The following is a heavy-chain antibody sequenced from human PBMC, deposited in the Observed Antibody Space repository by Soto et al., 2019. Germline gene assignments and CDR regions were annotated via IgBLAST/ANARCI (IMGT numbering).Heavy chain of an antibody. D-gene: IGHD1-20*01. CDR3: AKAKNDYNWDNRPSFDY. CDR2: ISANDVGT. J-gene: IGHJ4*02. Sequence: EVQLLESGGGVVQPGGSLRLSCEASGFTLRNYAMTWIRQAPGKGLEWVSLISANDVGTYYAESVKTRFTISTDQSRNTVYLQMDSLRADETAIYYCAKAKNDYNWDNRPSFDYWGQATLVTVSS. CDR1: GFTLRNYA. V-gene: IGHV3-23*01.